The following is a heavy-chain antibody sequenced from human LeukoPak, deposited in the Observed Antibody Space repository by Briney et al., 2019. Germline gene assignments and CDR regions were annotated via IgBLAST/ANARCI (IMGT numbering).Heavy chain of an antibody. Sequence: ASVKVSCKASGYTFTGYYMHWVRQAPGQGLEWMGWINPNSGGTNYAQKFQGRVTMTWDTSISTAYMELSRLGSDDTAVYYCAREMVAAPPYHYGMTVGGQGPTVPVSS. J-gene: IGHJ6*02. CDR1: GYTFTGYY. V-gene: IGHV1-2*02. CDR3: AREMVAAPPYHYGMTV. D-gene: IGHD2-8*01. CDR2: INPNSGGT.